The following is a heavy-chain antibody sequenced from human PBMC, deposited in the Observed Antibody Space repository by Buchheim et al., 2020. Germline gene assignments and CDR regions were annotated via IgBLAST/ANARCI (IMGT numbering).Heavy chain of an antibody. CDR1: GFTFSSYA. D-gene: IGHD3-3*01. J-gene: IGHJ4*02. Sequence: QVQLVESGGGVVQPGRSLRLSCAASGFTFSSYAMHWVRQAPGKGLEWVAVISYDGSNKYYADSAKGRFTISRDNSKNTLYLQMNSLRAEDTAVYYCASHAAYDFWSGYDYWGQGTL. V-gene: IGHV3-30*04. CDR3: ASHAAYDFWSGYDY. CDR2: ISYDGSNK.